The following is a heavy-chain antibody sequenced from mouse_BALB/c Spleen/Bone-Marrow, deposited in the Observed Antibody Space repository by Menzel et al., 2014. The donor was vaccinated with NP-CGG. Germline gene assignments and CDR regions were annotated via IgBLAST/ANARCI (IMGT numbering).Heavy chain of an antibody. J-gene: IGHJ2*01. CDR3: ARDWDEYYFDY. D-gene: IGHD4-1*01. V-gene: IGHV1-66*01. CDR2: IFPGSDNT. CDR1: GYIFTSYY. Sequence: VQLQQSGPELVKPGASVKMSCKASGYIFTSYYIHWVKQRPGQGLEWIGWIFPGSDNTEYNEKFKGKATLTADTSSSTAYMHLSSLTSEDSAVYFCARDWDEYYFDYWGQGTTLTVSS.